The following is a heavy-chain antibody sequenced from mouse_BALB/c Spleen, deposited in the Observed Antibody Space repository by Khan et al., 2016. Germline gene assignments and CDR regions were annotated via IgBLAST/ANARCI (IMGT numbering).Heavy chain of an antibody. V-gene: IGHV6-6*01. CDR3: SADNDYAIHY. Sequence: EVKLEVSGGGLVQPGGSMKLSCAASGFTFSDAWMDWVRQSPEKGLERVAEIRSKANNQAIYYTESVKGRFTISRDDSKSSDYLQMHNLRAEDTGIYYCSADNDYAIHYWGQGTSVTVSS. J-gene: IGHJ4*01. CDR2: IRSKANNQAI. CDR1: GFTFSDAW. D-gene: IGHD1-3*01.